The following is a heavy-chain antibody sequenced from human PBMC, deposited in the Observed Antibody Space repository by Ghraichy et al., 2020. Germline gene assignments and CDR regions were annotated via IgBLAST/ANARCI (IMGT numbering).Heavy chain of an antibody. D-gene: IGHD3/OR15-3a*01. V-gene: IGHV2-5*02. J-gene: IGHJ4*02. CDR3: AHSTFWTGYYKHYFDF. CDR2: IYWDDDK. Sequence: SGPTLVKPTQTLTLTCTFSGFSLTTRGVGVGWIRQPPGKALEWLALIYWDDDKRYSPSLKSRVTVTKDTSKNQVVLTMTNMDPVDTATYYCAHSTFWTGYYKHYFDFWGQGALVTVSS. CDR1: GFSLTTRGVG.